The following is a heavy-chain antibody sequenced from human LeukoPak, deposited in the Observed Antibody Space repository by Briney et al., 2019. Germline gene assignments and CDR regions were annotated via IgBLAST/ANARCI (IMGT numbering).Heavy chain of an antibody. CDR1: GGTFSSYA. CDR3: ARGGGYDYVWGSYRTSYFDY. V-gene: IGHV1-69*13. D-gene: IGHD3-16*02. CDR2: IIPIFGTA. Sequence: SVKVSCKASGGTFSSYAISWVRQAPGQGLEWMGGIIPIFGTANYAQKFQGRVTITADESTSTAYMELSSLRSEDTAVYYCARGGGYDYVWGSYRTSYFDYWGQGTLVTVSS. J-gene: IGHJ4*02.